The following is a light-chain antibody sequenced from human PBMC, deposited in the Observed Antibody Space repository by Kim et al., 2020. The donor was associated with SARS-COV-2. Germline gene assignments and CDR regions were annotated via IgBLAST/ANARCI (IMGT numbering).Light chain of an antibody. CDR1: SSDIGSYNY. Sequence: QSALTQPPSASGSPGLSVAISCTGTSSDIGSYNYVSWYQQHPGKAPKLMIYEVTKRPSGVPDRFSGSKSGNTASLTVSGLQAEDEADYYCSSYGGNNNLLFGGGTRLTVL. J-gene: IGLJ2*01. CDR3: SSYGGNNNLL. V-gene: IGLV2-8*01. CDR2: EVT.